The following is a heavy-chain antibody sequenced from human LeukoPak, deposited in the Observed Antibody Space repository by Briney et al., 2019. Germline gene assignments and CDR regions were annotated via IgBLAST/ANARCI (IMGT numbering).Heavy chain of an antibody. V-gene: IGHV3-9*01. D-gene: IGHD3-22*01. CDR1: GFTFDDYA. CDR2: ISWNSGSI. CDR3: VRDDDRPDNGLDY. J-gene: IGHJ4*02. Sequence: GGSLRLSCAASGFTFDDYAMHWVRQAPGKGLEWVSGISWNSGSIGYADSVKGRFTISRDNAKNPLYLQMNSLRAEDTAVYYCVRDDDRPDNGLDYWGQGTLVTVSS.